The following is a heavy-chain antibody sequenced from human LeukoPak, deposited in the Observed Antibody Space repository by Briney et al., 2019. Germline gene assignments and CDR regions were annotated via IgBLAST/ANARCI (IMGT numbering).Heavy chain of an antibody. D-gene: IGHD3-22*01. Sequence: GGSLRLSCAASGFTFSSYWMHWVRQAPGKGLVWVSRINSDGSSTSYADAVKGRFTISRDNAKNTLYLQMHSLRAEDTAVYYCARGSSGYLAGYFDYWGQGTLVTVSS. CDR1: GFTFSSYW. V-gene: IGHV3-74*01. J-gene: IGHJ4*02. CDR3: ARGSSGYLAGYFDY. CDR2: INSDGSST.